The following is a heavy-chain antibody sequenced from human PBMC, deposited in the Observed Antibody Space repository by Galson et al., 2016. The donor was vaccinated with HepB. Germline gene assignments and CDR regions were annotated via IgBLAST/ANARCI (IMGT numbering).Heavy chain of an antibody. CDR1: GFTFDNYA. CDR3: VKDSGWFLGWFDP. Sequence: SLRLSCAASGFTFDNYAMHWVRQAPGKGLEWITGISWNSGTRGYADSVKGRFTISRDNAKNSLYLQMNNLRPEDTALYFCVKDSGWFLGWFDPWGQGTQVTVSS. J-gene: IGHJ5*02. CDR2: ISWNSGTR. V-gene: IGHV3-9*01. D-gene: IGHD6-19*01.